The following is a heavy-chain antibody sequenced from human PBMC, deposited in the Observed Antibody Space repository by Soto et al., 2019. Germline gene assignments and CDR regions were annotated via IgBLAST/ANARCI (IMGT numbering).Heavy chain of an antibody. CDR3: TTDSSYPSIYYYYGLDV. D-gene: IGHD3-16*02. Sequence: GGSLRLSCAASGFTFSNAWMNWVRQAPGKGLEWVGRIKSKTDGGTTDYAAPVKGRFTISRDDSKNTLYLQMNSLKTEDTAVYYCTTDSSYPSIYYYYGLDVWGQGTTVTVSS. CDR1: GFTFSNAW. CDR2: IKSKTDGGTT. V-gene: IGHV3-15*07. J-gene: IGHJ6*02.